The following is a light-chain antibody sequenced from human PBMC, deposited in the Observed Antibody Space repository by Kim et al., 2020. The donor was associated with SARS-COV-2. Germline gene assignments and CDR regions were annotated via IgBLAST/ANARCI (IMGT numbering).Light chain of an antibody. V-gene: IGLV3-1*01. J-gene: IGLJ3*02. CDR1: KLGDKY. CDR3: QAWDSSTAV. Sequence: SVSPGQTASITCSGDKLGDKYACWYQQKPGQSPVLVIYQDSKRPSGIPERFSGSNSGNTATLTISGTQAMDEDDYYCQAWDSSTAVFGGGTQLTVL. CDR2: QDS.